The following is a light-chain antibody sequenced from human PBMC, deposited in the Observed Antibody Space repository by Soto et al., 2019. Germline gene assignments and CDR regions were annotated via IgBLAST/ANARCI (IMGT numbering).Light chain of an antibody. CDR1: QDIHVF. CDR3: QKFNNYPLT. Sequence: ITCRASQDIHVFLAWYQHKPGKAPRLLIDSASTLQSGVPSRFSGRRSGTEFTLTISGLQPEDVATYYCQKFNNYPLTFGPGTKVDSK. CDR2: SAS. V-gene: IGKV1-9*01. J-gene: IGKJ3*01.